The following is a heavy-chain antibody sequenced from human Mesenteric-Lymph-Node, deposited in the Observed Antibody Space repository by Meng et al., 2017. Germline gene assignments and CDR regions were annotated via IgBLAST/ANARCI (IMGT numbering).Heavy chain of an antibody. Sequence: SETLSLTCTVSGYSISSGYYWGWIRQPPGKGLEWIGSIYHSGSTHYNPSLQSRVTISVDTSKNQFSLKLSSVTAADTAVYYCARVLGGYDYVWGSYRPEYYFDYWGQGTLVTVSS. V-gene: IGHV4-38-2*02. D-gene: IGHD3-16*02. J-gene: IGHJ4*02. CDR3: ARVLGGYDYVWGSYRPEYYFDY. CDR2: IYHSGST. CDR1: GYSISSGYY.